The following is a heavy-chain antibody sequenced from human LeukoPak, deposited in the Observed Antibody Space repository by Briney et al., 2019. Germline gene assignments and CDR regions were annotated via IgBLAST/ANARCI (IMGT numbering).Heavy chain of an antibody. Sequence: PGGSLRLSCAASGFTFSSYAMHWVRQAPGKGLEWVAVISYDGSNKYYADSVKGRFTISRDNSKNTLYLQMNSLRAEDTAVYYCARGGWSPWPSDAFDIWGQGTMVTVSS. D-gene: IGHD2-15*01. V-gene: IGHV3-30-3*01. CDR1: GFTFSSYA. CDR2: ISYDGSNK. CDR3: ARGGWSPWPSDAFDI. J-gene: IGHJ3*02.